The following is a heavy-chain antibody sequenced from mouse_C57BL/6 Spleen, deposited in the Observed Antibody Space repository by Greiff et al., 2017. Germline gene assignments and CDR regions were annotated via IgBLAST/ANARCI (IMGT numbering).Heavy chain of an antibody. J-gene: IGHJ2*01. D-gene: IGHD2-4*01. CDR2: SSYDGSN. V-gene: IGHV3-6*01. CDR3: ARGTYDYDDC. Sequence: EVKLVESGPGLVKPSQSLSLTCSVTGYSITSGYFWDWIRQFPGNKLEWMGNSSYDGSNNYNPSLKNRNSITRDTSKNQYFLKLNAVTTEDTATYYCARGTYDYDDCWGRGTTLTVSS. CDR1: GYSITSGYF.